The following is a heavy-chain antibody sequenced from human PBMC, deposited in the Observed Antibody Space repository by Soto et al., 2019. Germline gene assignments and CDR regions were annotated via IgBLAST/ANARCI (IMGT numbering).Heavy chain of an antibody. D-gene: IGHD2-21*01. CDR2: IYYSGST. V-gene: IGHV4-59*01. CDR3: VPFPCVGWLYFAGVAPGDFNI. J-gene: IGHJ3*02. Sequence: SETLSLTCTVFGGPISSYYWSWIRQPPGKGLGWIGNIYYSGSTNYNPSLKSRVTISVDTSKNQFSLKLSSVTSAATAVYYCVPFPCVGWLYFAGVAPGDFNIWGQGTRVTVSS. CDR1: GGPISSYY.